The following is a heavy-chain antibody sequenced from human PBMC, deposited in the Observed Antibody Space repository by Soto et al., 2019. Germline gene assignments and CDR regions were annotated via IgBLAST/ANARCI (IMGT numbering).Heavy chain of an antibody. CDR2: ISGSGGST. J-gene: IGHJ4*02. V-gene: IGHV3-23*01. CDR1: GFTFSSYA. CDR3: AKWPLYSSGWVDY. Sequence: EVQLLESGGGLVQPGGSLRLSCSASGFTFSSYAMSWVRQAPGKGLEWVSVISGSGGSTYYSDSVKGGFTISRDNSKNTLYLQMNSLRAEDTVVYYCAKWPLYSSGWVDYWGKGTLVTVSS. D-gene: IGHD6-19*01.